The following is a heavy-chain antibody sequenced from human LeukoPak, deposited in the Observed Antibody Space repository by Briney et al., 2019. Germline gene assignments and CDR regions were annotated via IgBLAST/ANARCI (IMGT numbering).Heavy chain of an antibody. V-gene: IGHV4-59*01. CDR3: ARGRAWYMDY. D-gene: IGHD6-19*01. CDR1: GDSISSYY. Sequence: PSETLSLTCTVSGDSISSYYWSWIRQPPGKGLEWIGYIYYSGSTNYNPSLKSLFTISVDTSKNQFSLKLSSVTAADTAVYYCARGRAWYMDYWGQGPLVTVSS. CDR2: IYYSGST. J-gene: IGHJ4*02.